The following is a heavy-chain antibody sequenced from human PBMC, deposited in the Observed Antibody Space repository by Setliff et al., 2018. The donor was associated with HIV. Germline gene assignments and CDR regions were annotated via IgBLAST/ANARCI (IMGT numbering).Heavy chain of an antibody. CDR2: IYTSGST. V-gene: IGHV4-4*07. CDR1: GGSISSYY. Sequence: PSETLSLTCTVSGGSISSYYWSWIRQPAGKGLEWIGRIYTSGSTNYNPSLTSRVTMSVDTSKNQFSLKLSSVTAADTAVYYCARTVYGSGTYPLDIWGLGILVTVSS. J-gene: IGHJ4*02. D-gene: IGHD3-10*01. CDR3: ARTVYGSGTYPLDI.